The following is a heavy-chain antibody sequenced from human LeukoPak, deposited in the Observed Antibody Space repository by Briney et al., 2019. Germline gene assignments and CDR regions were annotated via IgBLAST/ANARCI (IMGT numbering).Heavy chain of an antibody. CDR2: LYTSGNT. Sequence: SETLSLTCTVSGDSISSYYWSWIRQPAGKGLEWIGRLYTSGNTNYNPSLKSRVTISVDTSKNQFSLKLSSVTAADTAVYYCARNDVIVIPVALGGWYFDLWGRGALVTVSS. V-gene: IGHV4-4*07. CDR3: ARNDVIVIPVALGGWYFDL. D-gene: IGHD2-2*01. J-gene: IGHJ2*01. CDR1: GDSISSYY.